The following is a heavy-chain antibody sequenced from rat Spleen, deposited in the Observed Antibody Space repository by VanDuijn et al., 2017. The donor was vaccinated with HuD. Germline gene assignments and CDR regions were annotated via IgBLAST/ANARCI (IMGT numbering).Heavy chain of an antibody. J-gene: IGHJ4*01. D-gene: IGHD1-4*01. CDR3: ARGAGYVLDA. V-gene: IGHV3-1*01. CDR1: GCSITSNY. Sequence: EVQLQESGPGLVKPSQSLSLTCSVTGCSITSNYWGWIRKFPGNKMEWIGHINYSGSTTYNPSLKSRISITLDTSKNQFFLQLNSVTTEDTATYYCARGAGYVLDAWGQGASVTVSS. CDR2: INYSGST.